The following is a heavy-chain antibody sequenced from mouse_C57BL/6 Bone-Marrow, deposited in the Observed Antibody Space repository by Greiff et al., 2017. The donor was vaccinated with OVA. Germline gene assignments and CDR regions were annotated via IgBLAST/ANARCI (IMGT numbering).Heavy chain of an antibody. CDR2: IYPRSGNT. Sequence: VSMRRAVAELASPGASVKLSCKASGYTFTSYGISWVKQRTGQGLEWIGEIYPRSGNTYYNEKFKGKATLTADKSSSTAYMELRSLTSEDSAVYFCARRGHYYSNYGGVAYWGQGTLVTVSA. D-gene: IGHD2-5*01. V-gene: IGHV1-81*01. J-gene: IGHJ3*01. CDR1: GYTFTSYG. CDR3: ARRGHYYSNYGGVAY.